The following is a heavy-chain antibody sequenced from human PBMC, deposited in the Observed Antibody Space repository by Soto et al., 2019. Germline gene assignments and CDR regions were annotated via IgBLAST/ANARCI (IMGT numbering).Heavy chain of an antibody. J-gene: IGHJ4*02. CDR1: GGSISSGGYS. CDR2: IYHSGST. Sequence: TLSLTCAVSGGSISSGGYSWNWIRQPPGKGLEWIGYIYHSGSTYYNPSLKSRVTISVDRSKNQFSLKLNSVTAADTAVYYCAGAGGLGAVAVDCWGQGTLVTVSS. CDR3: AGAGGLGAVAVDC. D-gene: IGHD6-19*01. V-gene: IGHV4-30-2*01.